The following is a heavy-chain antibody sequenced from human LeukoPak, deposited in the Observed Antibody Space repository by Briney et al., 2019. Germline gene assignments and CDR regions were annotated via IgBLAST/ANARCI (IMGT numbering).Heavy chain of an antibody. CDR1: GGSISSSRYY. Sequence: SETLSLTCTVSGGSISSSRYYWGWIRQPPGKGLEWIGSVFYSGSAYYNPSLKSRVIISVDTSKNQFSLKLSSVTAADTAVYYCARTYDGSGYYSIYYFDYWGQGTLVTVSS. CDR3: ARTYDGSGYYSIYYFDY. D-gene: IGHD3-22*01. CDR2: VFYSGSA. V-gene: IGHV4-39*01. J-gene: IGHJ4*02.